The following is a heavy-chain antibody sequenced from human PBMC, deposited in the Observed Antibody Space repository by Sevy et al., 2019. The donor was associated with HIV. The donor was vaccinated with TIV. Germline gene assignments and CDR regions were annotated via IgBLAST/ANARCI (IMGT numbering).Heavy chain of an antibody. J-gene: IGHJ4*02. CDR2: IWSDGAYQ. V-gene: IGHV3-33*01. D-gene: IGHD3-22*01. CDR1: GFTFSSYA. CDR3: ARGGYYYDNAAYYAFDS. Sequence: GGSLRLSCAAAGFTFSSYAMNWVRQAPGKGLEWVAIIWSDGAYQYHGDSVKGRFTISRDNSKNTLYLQMNSLRVEDTAVYYCARGGYYYDNAAYYAFDSWGQGTLVTVSS.